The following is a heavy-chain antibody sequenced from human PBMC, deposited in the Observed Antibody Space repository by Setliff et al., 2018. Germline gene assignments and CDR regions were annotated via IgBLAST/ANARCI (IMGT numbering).Heavy chain of an antibody. CDR2: IWDDGGNK. D-gene: IGHD4-17*01. Sequence: GGSLRLSCAASGFTFSTYRMHWVRQAPGKGLEWVAVIWDDGGNKYHADSVKGRFTISRDNSKNTLYLQMNSLRPEDTAVYYCVRGFYDSGNDAFDLWGQGTLVTVSS. V-gene: IGHV3-33*08. CDR3: VRGFYDSGNDAFDL. J-gene: IGHJ3*01. CDR1: GFTFSTYR.